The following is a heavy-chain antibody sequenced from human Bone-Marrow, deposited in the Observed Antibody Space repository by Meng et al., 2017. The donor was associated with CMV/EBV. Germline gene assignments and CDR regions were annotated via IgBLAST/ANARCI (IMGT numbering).Heavy chain of an antibody. CDR2: MNPNSGNT. J-gene: IGHJ6*02. Sequence: ASVKVSCKASGYTFTSYDINWVRQATGQGLEWMGWMNPNSGNTGYAQKFQGRVTITRNTSISTAYMELSSLRSEDTAVYYCARAPIPHLYDFWSGYYGGYYYGMDVWGQGTTVTFSS. D-gene: IGHD3-3*01. CDR3: ARAPIPHLYDFWSGYYGGYYYGMDV. CDR1: GYTFTSYD. V-gene: IGHV1-8*03.